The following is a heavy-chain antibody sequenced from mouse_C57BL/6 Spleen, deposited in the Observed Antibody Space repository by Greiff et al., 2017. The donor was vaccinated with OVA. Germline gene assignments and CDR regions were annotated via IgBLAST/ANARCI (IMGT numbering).Heavy chain of an antibody. CDR3: ARRQPPFDY. V-gene: IGHV1-81*01. CDR2: IYPRSGNT. D-gene: IGHD6-1*01. J-gene: IGHJ2*01. CDR1: GYTFTSYG. Sequence: VKLVESGAELARPGASVKLSCKASGYTFTSYGISWVKQRTGQGLEWIGEIYPRSGNTYYNEKFKGKATLTADKSSSTAYMELRSLTSEDSAVYFCARRQPPFDYWGQGTTLTVSS.